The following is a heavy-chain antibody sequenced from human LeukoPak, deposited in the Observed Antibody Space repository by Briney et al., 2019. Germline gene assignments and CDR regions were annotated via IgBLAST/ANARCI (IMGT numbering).Heavy chain of an antibody. CDR1: GFTFSTYW. Sequence: GGSLRLSCAASGFTFSTYWMYWVRQAPGKGLVWVSRIKSDGSSTSYADSVKGRFTISRDNAKNTLYLQMNSLRAEDTAMYYCVRDMNSAGMRSYYYYYGMDVWGQGTTVTVSS. CDR3: VRDMNSAGMRSYYYYYGMDV. CDR2: IKSDGSST. D-gene: IGHD6-19*01. J-gene: IGHJ6*02. V-gene: IGHV3-74*01.